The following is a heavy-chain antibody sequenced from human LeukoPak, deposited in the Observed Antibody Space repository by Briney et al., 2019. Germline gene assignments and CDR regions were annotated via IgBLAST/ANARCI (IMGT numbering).Heavy chain of an antibody. Sequence: ASVKVSCKASGYTFTGYYMHWVRQAPGQGLEWMGWINAGNGNTKYSQKFQGRVTITRDTSASTAYMELSSLRSEDTAVYYCARDHGSGSYYNVPPYYYYGMDVWGQGTTVTVSS. J-gene: IGHJ6*02. D-gene: IGHD3-10*01. V-gene: IGHV1-3*01. CDR3: ARDHGSGSYYNVPPYYYYGMDV. CDR1: GYTFTGYY. CDR2: INAGNGNT.